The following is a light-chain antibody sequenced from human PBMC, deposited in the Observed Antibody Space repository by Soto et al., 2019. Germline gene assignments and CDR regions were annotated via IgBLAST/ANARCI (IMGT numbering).Light chain of an antibody. V-gene: IGLV2-8*01. J-gene: IGLJ1*01. CDR3: SSFAGSNNYV. Sequence: QSALTQPPSASGSPGQSVTISCTETSSDVGGYNYVSWYQQHPGKAPKLMIYEVTKRPSGVPDRFSGSKSGNTASLTVSGLQAEDEAEYYCSSFAGSNNYVFGTGTKLTVL. CDR1: SSDVGGYNY. CDR2: EVT.